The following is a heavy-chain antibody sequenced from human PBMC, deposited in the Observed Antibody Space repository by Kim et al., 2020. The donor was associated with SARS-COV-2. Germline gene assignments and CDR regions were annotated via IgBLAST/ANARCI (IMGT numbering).Heavy chain of an antibody. V-gene: IGHV1-18*01. Sequence: ASVKVSCKASGYTFTSYGISWVRQAPGQGLEWMGWISAYNGNTNYAQNLQGRVTMTTDTSTSTAYMELRSLRSDDTAVYYCARESSGSYSAIDFDYWGQGTLVTVSS. D-gene: IGHD1-26*01. CDR3: ARESSGSYSAIDFDY. CDR2: ISAYNGNT. J-gene: IGHJ4*02. CDR1: GYTFTSYG.